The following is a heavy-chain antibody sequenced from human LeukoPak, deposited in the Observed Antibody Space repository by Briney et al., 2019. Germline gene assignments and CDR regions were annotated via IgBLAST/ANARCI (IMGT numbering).Heavy chain of an antibody. CDR2: INAGNGNT. D-gene: IGHD4-17*01. CDR3: AREKEDYYMTTNFDS. Sequence: ASVKVSCKASGYTFTNFAIHWVRQAPGQSLEWMGWINAGNGNTKYSQEFQDRVTFTRDTSARTAYMDLNSLRPDDMAVYYCAREKEDYYMTTNFDSWGQGTLVTVSS. CDR1: GYTFTNFA. V-gene: IGHV1-3*03. J-gene: IGHJ4*02.